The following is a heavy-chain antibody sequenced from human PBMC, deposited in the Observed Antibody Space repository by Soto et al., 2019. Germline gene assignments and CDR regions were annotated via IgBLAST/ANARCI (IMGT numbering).Heavy chain of an antibody. D-gene: IGHD3-3*01. CDR2: IWYDGSNK. J-gene: IGHJ6*02. CDR1: GFTFSSYG. CDR3: ARDPNYDFWSGYPPMHGMDV. Sequence: PGGSLRLSCAASGFTFSSYGMHWVRQAPGKGLERVAVIWYDGSNKYYADSVKGRFTISRDNSENTLYLQMNSLRAEDTAVYYCARDPNYDFWSGYPPMHGMDVWGQGTTVTVSS. V-gene: IGHV3-33*01.